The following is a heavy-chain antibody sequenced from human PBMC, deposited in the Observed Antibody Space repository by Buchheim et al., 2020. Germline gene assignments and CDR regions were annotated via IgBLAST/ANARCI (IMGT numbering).Heavy chain of an antibody. CDR1: GFTFSSYG. V-gene: IGHV3-33*01. CDR3: ARDRGHIVVVTAMGDAFDI. CDR2: IWYDGSNK. J-gene: IGHJ3*02. Sequence: QVQLVESGGGVVQPGRSLRLSCAASGFTFSSYGMHWVRQAPGKGLEWVAVIWYDGSNKYYADSVKGRFTISSDNSKNTLYLQMNSLRAEDTAVYYCARDRGHIVVVTAMGDAFDIWGQGT. D-gene: IGHD2-21*02.